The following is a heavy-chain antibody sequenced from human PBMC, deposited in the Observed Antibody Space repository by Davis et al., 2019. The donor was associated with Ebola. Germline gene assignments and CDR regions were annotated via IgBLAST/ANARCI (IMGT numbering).Heavy chain of an antibody. V-gene: IGHV4-30-2*01. D-gene: IGHD5-12*01. Sequence: SETLSLTCTVSGGSISTGGYSWSWIRQPPGKGLEWIGSIYFTGSTYYNPSLRTRVTMSMDMSKNEFSLKLHSVTAAETAVYYCAGYDYWFDPWGQGALVTVSS. CDR3: AGYDYWFDP. CDR1: GGSISTGGYS. CDR2: IYFTGST. J-gene: IGHJ5*02.